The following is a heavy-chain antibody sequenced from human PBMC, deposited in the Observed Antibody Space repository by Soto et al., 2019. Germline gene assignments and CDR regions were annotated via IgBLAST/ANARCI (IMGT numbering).Heavy chain of an antibody. D-gene: IGHD3-22*01. J-gene: IGHJ5*02. CDR1: GFSISSGYF. CDR3: ARDSIGYYWFDP. V-gene: IGHV4-38-2*02. Sequence: SETLSLTCAVSGFSISSGYFLGWIRQPPGKGPEWLGSIYHSGTTYYNPSVKGRVTISVDTSKNQFSLKMSSVTAADTAVYYCARDSIGYYWFDPCGQGTLVTV. CDR2: IYHSGTT.